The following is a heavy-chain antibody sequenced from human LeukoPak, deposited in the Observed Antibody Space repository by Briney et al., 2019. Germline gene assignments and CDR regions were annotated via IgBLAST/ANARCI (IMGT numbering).Heavy chain of an antibody. Sequence: GGSLRLSCAASGFTVSSYGMHWVRQAPGKGLEWVAVISYDGSNKYYADSVKGRFTISRDNSKNTLYLQMNSLRAEDTAVYYCAKDRRESSGIDYWGQGTLVTVSS. D-gene: IGHD6-19*01. J-gene: IGHJ4*02. CDR1: GFTVSSYG. CDR2: ISYDGSNK. CDR3: AKDRRESSGIDY. V-gene: IGHV3-30*18.